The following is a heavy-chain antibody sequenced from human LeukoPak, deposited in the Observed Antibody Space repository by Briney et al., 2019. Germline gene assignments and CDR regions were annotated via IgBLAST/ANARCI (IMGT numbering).Heavy chain of an antibody. CDR1: GFTFSSYA. V-gene: IGHV3-30-3*01. Sequence: GGSLGLSCAASGFTFSSYAMHWVRQAPGKGLEWVAVISYDGSIKYYADSVKGRFTISRDNSKNTLYLQMNSLRAEDTAVYYCAREVAAAGTQFDYWGQGTLVTVSS. CDR3: AREVAAAGTQFDY. CDR2: ISYDGSIK. J-gene: IGHJ4*02. D-gene: IGHD6-13*01.